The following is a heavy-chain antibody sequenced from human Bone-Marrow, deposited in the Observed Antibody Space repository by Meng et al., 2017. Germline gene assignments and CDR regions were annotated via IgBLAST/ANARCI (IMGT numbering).Heavy chain of an antibody. V-gene: IGHV1-2*06. J-gene: IGHJ4*02. CDR2: INPNSGGT. D-gene: IGHD3-3*01. CDR1: GYTFTGYY. Sequence: QVQLVQSGSELKKPGASVKVSCKASGYTFTGYYMHWVRQAPGQGLEWMGRINPNSGGTNYAQKFQGRVTMTRDTSISTAYMELSRLRSDDTAVYYCASLAIFGVVIRDYWGQGTLVTVSS. CDR3: ASLAIFGVVIRDY.